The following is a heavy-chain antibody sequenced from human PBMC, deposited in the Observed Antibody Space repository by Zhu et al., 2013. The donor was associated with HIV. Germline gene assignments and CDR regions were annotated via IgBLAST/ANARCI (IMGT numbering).Heavy chain of an antibody. CDR3: ARGGXSGSESYGLDV. Sequence: QVQLVQSGAEVKEPGASVKVSCNTSGYTFSDYYMHWVRQAPGQGLQWMGWINPNTGGTNYAQKFQGRITMTRDTSISTAFMEVSRLRSDDTAVYYCARGGXSGSESYGLDVWGQGTT. V-gene: IGHV1-2*02. CDR2: INPNTGGT. D-gene: IGHD3-10*01. CDR1: GYTFSDYY. J-gene: IGHJ6*02.